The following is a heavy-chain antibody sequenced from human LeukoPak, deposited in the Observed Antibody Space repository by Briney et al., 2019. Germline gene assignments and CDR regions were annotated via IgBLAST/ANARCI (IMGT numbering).Heavy chain of an antibody. D-gene: IGHD4-17*01. V-gene: IGHV4-34*01. CDR1: GESFSNYY. J-gene: IGHJ6*02. CDR3: ARGHDYGDYGMDV. CDR2: IHHSGSA. Sequence: PSETLSLTCAVYGESFSNYYWSWIRQPPGKGLEWLGEIHHSGSANYNPSLKSRVTISVDTDKKQFSLSLTSVTAADTAVYYCARGHDYGDYGMDVWGQGTTVTVSS.